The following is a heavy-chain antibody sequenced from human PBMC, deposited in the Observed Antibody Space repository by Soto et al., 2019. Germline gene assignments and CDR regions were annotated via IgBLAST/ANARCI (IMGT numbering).Heavy chain of an antibody. Sequence: QVQLVQSGAEVKKPGASVKVSCKASGYTFTSYGISWVRQAPGQGLEWMGWISTYNANTHYAQKVQGRVTMTTDTTTSTTYMELRSLRCDDAALYYCARDWYCSGGSCLDAFDIWGQGTMVIVSS. V-gene: IGHV1-18*01. D-gene: IGHD2-15*01. CDR1: GYTFTSYG. J-gene: IGHJ3*02. CDR2: ISTYNANT. CDR3: ARDWYCSGGSCLDAFDI.